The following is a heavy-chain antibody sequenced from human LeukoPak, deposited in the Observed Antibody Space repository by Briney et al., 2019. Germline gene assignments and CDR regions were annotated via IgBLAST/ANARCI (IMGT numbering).Heavy chain of an antibody. CDR3: AKDRVSSSSWFDY. J-gene: IGHJ5*01. D-gene: IGHD6-13*01. CDR1: GFTFSSYG. Sequence: GGSLRLSCAASGFTFSSYGMHWVRQAPGKGLEWVAVISYDGSNKYYADSVKGRFTISRDNSKNTLYLQMNCLRAEDTAVYYCAKDRVSSSSWFDYWGQGTLVTVSS. CDR2: ISYDGSNK. V-gene: IGHV3-30*18.